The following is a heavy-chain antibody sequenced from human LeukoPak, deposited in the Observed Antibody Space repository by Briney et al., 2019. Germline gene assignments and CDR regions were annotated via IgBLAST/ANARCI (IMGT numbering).Heavy chain of an antibody. CDR2: ISSSSSSYI. J-gene: IGHJ3*02. Sequence: GGSLRLSCAASGFTFSSYSMNWVRQAPGKGLEWVSSISSSSSSYIYYADSVKGRFTISRDNAKNSLYLQMNSLRAEDTAVYYCARHRSGGSQDDAFDIWGQGTMVTVSS. CDR3: ARHRSGGSQDDAFDI. CDR1: GFTFSSYS. D-gene: IGHD2-15*01. V-gene: IGHV3-21*01.